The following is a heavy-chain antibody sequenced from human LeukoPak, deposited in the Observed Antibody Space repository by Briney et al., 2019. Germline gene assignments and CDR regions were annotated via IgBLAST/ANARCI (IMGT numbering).Heavy chain of an antibody. CDR2: IWYDGSNK. D-gene: IGHD3-10*01. Sequence: GGSLRLFCAASGFTFSIHGMLWVRQAPGKGLECVAVIWYDGSNKYYADPVKGRFTISRVNSKNMPELQMNNLRAHDTAVYYCVREARGLGHAFDIWGQGKMGTVSS. CDR3: VREARGLGHAFDI. V-gene: IGHV3-33*01. CDR1: GFTFSIHG. J-gene: IGHJ3*02.